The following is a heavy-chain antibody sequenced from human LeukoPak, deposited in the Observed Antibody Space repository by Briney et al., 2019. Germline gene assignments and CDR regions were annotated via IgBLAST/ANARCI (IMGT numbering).Heavy chain of an antibody. J-gene: IGHJ4*02. CDR1: GYTFTGYY. V-gene: IGHV1-24*01. D-gene: IGHD6-13*01. Sequence: ASVKVSCKASGYTFTGYYMHWVRQAPGQGLEWMGGFDPEDGETIYAQKFQGRVTMTEDTSTDTAYMELSSLRSEDTAVYYCATRPIAAGLFDYWGQGALVTVSS. CDR2: FDPEDGET. CDR3: ATRPIAAGLFDY.